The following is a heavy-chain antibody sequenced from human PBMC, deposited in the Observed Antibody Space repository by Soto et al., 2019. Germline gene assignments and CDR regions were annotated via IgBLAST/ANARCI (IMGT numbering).Heavy chain of an antibody. CDR1: GFTFSSYS. V-gene: IGHV3-21*01. D-gene: IGHD3-22*01. J-gene: IGHJ4*02. CDR2: ISSSSSYI. CDR3: ARGTFWTTMIGGDY. Sequence: EVQLVESGGGLVKPGGSLRLSCAASGFTFSSYSMNWVRQAPGKGLEWVSSISSSSSYIYYADSVKGRFTISRDNAKNSLYLQMNSLRAEDTAVYYCARGTFWTTMIGGDYWGQGTLVTVSS.